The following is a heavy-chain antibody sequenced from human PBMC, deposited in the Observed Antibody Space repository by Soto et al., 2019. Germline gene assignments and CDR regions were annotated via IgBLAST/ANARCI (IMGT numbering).Heavy chain of an antibody. Sequence: ASVKVSCKASGYTFTNYYMHWVRQAPGQGLEWMGIINPSGGSTRYAQKFQGRVAMTRDTSTSTVYMELSSLRSEDTAVYYCARTPIGYCSGGTCSNWFDPWGQGTLVTVSS. J-gene: IGHJ5*02. CDR3: ARTPIGYCSGGTCSNWFDP. CDR1: GYTFTNYY. V-gene: IGHV1-46*01. CDR2: INPSGGST. D-gene: IGHD2-8*02.